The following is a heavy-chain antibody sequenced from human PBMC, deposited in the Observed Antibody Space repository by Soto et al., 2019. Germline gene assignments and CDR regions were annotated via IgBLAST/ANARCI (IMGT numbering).Heavy chain of an antibody. CDR2: INAGNGNT. V-gene: IGHV1-3*01. CDR1: GYTFTSYA. J-gene: IGHJ6*02. CDR3: AVTYSSGSYYYYGMDV. D-gene: IGHD6-19*01. Sequence: GASVKVFCKASGYTFTSYAMHWVRQAPGQRLEWMGWINAGNGNTKYSQKFQGRVTITRDTSASTAYMELSSLRSEDTAVYYCAVTYSSGSYYYYGMDVWGQGTTVTVSS.